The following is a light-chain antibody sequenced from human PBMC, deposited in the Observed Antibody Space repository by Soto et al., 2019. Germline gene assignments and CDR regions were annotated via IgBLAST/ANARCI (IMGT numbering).Light chain of an antibody. CDR1: QSISSY. J-gene: IGKJ2*01. CDR3: QQSYS. Sequence: DIQMTQSPSSLSASVGDRVTITCRASQSISSYLNWYQQKPGKAPKLLIYAASSLPSGVPARFSGSGSRTDFTSTISSLEPEDYATYYCQQSYSFGQGTKLEIK. CDR2: AAS. V-gene: IGKV1-39*01.